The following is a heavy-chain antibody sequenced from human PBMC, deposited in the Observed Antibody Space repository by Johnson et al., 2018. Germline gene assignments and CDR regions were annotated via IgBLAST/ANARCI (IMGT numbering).Heavy chain of an antibody. CDR2: ISYDGSNK. CDR3: AKKVGLGIDCMDV. V-gene: IGHV3-30*18. Sequence: VQLVQSGGGVVQXGRSLRLSCAASGFTFSTYGMHWVSQAPGKGLEWVAIISYDGSNKYYAYSVKGRVTISRDNSTNTLYLEINSRRVEDTAVYYCAKKVGLGIDCMDVWGKGTTVIVSS. J-gene: IGHJ6*03. CDR1: GFTFSTYG. D-gene: IGHD7-27*01.